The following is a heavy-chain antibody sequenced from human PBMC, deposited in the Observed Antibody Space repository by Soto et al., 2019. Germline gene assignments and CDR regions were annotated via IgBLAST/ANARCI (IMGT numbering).Heavy chain of an antibody. CDR2: IYYSGST. D-gene: IGHD6-19*01. Sequence: SETLSLTCTVSGGSISSSSYYWGWIRQPPGKGLEWIGSIYYSGSTYYNPSLKSRVTISVDTSKNQFSLKLSSVTAADTAVYYCARVTTIPPSIAVAGPYYYYYMDVWGKGTTVTVSS. J-gene: IGHJ6*03. CDR3: ARVTTIPPSIAVAGPYYYYYMDV. CDR1: GGSISSSSYY. V-gene: IGHV4-39*01.